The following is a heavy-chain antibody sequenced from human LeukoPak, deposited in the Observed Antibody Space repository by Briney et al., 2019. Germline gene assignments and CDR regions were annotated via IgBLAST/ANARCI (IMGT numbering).Heavy chain of an antibody. J-gene: IGHJ4*02. V-gene: IGHV3-21*01. CDR3: ARVPRRDGYKGGFDY. D-gene: IGHD5-24*01. CDR1: GFTFSSYS. CDR2: ISSSSSYI. Sequence: PGGSLRLSCAASGFTFSSYSMNWVRQAPGKGLEWVSSISSSSSYIYYADSVKGRFTISRDNAKNSLYLQMNSLRAEDTAVYYCARVPRRDGYKGGFDYWGQGTLVTVSS.